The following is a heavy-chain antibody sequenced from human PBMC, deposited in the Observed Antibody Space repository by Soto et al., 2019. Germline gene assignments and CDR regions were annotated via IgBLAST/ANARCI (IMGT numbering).Heavy chain of an antibody. CDR3: AHNGCRGAAIDV. CDR1: GFSLSTSGVG. D-gene: IGHD1-26*01. Sequence: QITLKESGPTLVKPTQTLTVTCSFSGFSLSTSGVGVAWIRQPPGKALEWLALIYWDGDKRFSPFLKSRLTITKDTSVNQVVLTLRNLYPVDTATYYCAHNGCRGAAIDVWGQGTTVTVSS. CDR2: IYWDGDK. V-gene: IGHV2-5*02. J-gene: IGHJ6*02.